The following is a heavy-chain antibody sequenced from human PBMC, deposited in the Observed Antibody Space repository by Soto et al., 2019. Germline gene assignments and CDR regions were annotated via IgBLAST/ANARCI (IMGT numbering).Heavy chain of an antibody. J-gene: IGHJ4*02. CDR3: ARKETATRLFDY. CDR1: GFTFSSYG. D-gene: IGHD6-6*01. Sequence: SLRLSFAASGFTFSSYGMHWVRQAPGKGLEWVAVIWYDGSNKYYADSVKGRFTISRDNSKNTLYLQMNSLRAEDTAVYYCARKETATRLFDYWGQGTLVTVSS. V-gene: IGHV3-33*01. CDR2: IWYDGSNK.